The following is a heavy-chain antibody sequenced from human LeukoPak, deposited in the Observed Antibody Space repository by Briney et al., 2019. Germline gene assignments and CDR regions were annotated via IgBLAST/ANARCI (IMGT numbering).Heavy chain of an antibody. D-gene: IGHD6-19*01. Sequence: PGGSLRLSCAASGFTFSSHWMSWVRQAPGKGLEWVANMKQDGSEKYYVDSVKGRFTISRDNSKNSLHLQMNSLRTDDTALYYCAKEGPIAVAGYFDYWGQGTLVTVSS. CDR1: GFTFSSHW. CDR3: AKEGPIAVAGYFDY. J-gene: IGHJ4*02. CDR2: MKQDGSEK. V-gene: IGHV3-7*05.